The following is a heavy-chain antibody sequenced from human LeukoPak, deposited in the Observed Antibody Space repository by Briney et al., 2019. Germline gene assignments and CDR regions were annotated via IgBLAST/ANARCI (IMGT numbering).Heavy chain of an antibody. D-gene: IGHD5-24*01. Sequence: ASVEVSCKASGYTFTSYYMHWVRQAPGQGLEWMGIINPSGGSTSYAQKFQGRVTMTRDTSTSTVYMELSSLRSEDTAVYYCARDNSVRDEAWWLNPWGQGTLVTVSS. CDR3: ARDNSVRDEAWWLNP. CDR1: GYTFTSYY. CDR2: INPSGGST. V-gene: IGHV1-46*01. J-gene: IGHJ5*02.